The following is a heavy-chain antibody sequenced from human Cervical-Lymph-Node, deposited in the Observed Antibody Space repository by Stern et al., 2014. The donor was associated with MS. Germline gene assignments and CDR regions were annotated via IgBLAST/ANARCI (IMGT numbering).Heavy chain of an antibody. CDR1: GFTVSRDY. CDR2: KTNVGST. D-gene: IGHD1-1*01. J-gene: IGHJ4*02. V-gene: IGHV3-53*01. CDR3: ARDTSSPERSDW. Sequence: QLVQSGGGVIQPGGSLRLSCTASGFTVSRDYMTWVRQAPGKGPEWVSRKTNVGSTFYTDSVKGRFTISRDDSKNPVYLHMTSLRAEDTAMYYCARDTSSPERSDWWGQGTLVTVSS.